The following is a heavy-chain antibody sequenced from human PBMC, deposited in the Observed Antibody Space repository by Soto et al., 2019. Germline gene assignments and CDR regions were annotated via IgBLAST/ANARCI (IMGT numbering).Heavy chain of an antibody. Sequence: ASVKVSCKASGGTFSSYAISWVRQAPGKGLEWMGRSAPEEGEPIYPQKFQGRVSMTEDPSTYTAYMELTRLGSEATALSFCGPVRKIVASIGDFGCWGQGTLVAVST. CDR3: GPVRKIVASIGDFGC. CDR2: SAPEEGEP. CDR1: GGTFSSYA. J-gene: IGHJ4*02. V-gene: IGHV1-24*01. D-gene: IGHD5-12*01.